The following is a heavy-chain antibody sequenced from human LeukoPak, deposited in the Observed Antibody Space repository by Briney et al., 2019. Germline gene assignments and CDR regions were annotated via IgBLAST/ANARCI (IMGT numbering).Heavy chain of an antibody. J-gene: IGHJ4*02. V-gene: IGHV1-69*04. Sequence: GASVKVSCKASGGTFSSYAISWVRQAPGQGLEWMGRIIPILGIANYAQKFQGRVTITADKSTSTAYMELSSLRSEDTAVYHCARDKNWSYYPGDYWGQGTLVTVSS. CDR1: GGTFSSYA. D-gene: IGHD1-26*01. CDR3: ARDKNWSYYPGDY. CDR2: IIPILGIA.